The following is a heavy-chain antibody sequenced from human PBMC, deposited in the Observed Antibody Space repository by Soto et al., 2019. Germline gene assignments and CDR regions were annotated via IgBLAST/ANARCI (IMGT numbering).Heavy chain of an antibody. Sequence: SGTXSLTCTVSGGSISSGGYYWSWIRQHPGKGLEWIGYIYYSGSTYYNPSLKSRVTISVDTSKNQFSLKLSSVTAADTAVYYCARVIRFLEWHPAQNYYYYMDVWGKGTTVTVSS. CDR3: ARVIRFLEWHPAQNYYYYMDV. D-gene: IGHD3-3*01. V-gene: IGHV4-31*03. J-gene: IGHJ6*03. CDR2: IYYSGST. CDR1: GGSISSGGYY.